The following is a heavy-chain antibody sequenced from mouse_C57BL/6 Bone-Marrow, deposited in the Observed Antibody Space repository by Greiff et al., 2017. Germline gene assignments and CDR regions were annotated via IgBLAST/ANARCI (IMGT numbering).Heavy chain of an antibody. CDR2: IRNKANNHAT. CDR3: TGDSYWYFDV. CDR1: GFTFSDAW. Sequence: EVKLEESGGGLVQPGGSMKLSCAASGFTFSDAWMDWVRQSPEQGLEWVAEIRNKANNHATYYAESVKGRFTISRDASTSSVYLQMNSLRAEDTGIYYCTGDSYWYFDVWGTGTTVTVSS. J-gene: IGHJ1*03. V-gene: IGHV6-6*01.